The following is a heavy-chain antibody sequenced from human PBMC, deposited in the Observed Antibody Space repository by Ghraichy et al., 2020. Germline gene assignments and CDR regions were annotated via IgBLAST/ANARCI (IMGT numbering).Heavy chain of an antibody. CDR1: GFTVSSNY. V-gene: IGHV3-53*01. D-gene: IGHD2/OR15-2a*01. J-gene: IGHJ4*02. CDR3: ARFQPLQNFDY. Sequence: GGSLRLSCAASGFTVSSNYMSWVRQAPGKGLEWVSLIYSGDGTYYADSVKGRFTISRDNSKNTLYLQMNSLRAEDTAVYYCARFQPLQNFDYWGQGTLVTVSS. CDR2: IYSGDGT.